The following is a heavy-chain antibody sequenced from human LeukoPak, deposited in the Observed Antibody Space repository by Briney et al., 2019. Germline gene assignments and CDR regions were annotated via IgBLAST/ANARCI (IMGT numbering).Heavy chain of an antibody. CDR1: AYDFTGYH. V-gene: IGHV1-2*06. D-gene: IGHD5-24*01. J-gene: IGHJ4*02. CDR3: AKDRDGADRIIL. Sequence: ASVKVSCKVVAYDFTGYHIPWVRQAPGQGPEWMGRLNPNTGHAVYAFKFQGRVTITRDTSSSTAYMEVTRLTSDDTALYYCAKDRDGADRIILWGQGTLVTVSS. CDR2: LNPNTGHA.